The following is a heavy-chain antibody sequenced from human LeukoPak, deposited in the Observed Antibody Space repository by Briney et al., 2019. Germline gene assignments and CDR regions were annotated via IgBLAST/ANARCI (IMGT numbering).Heavy chain of an antibody. J-gene: IGHJ4*02. CDR3: ARGHSSNF. V-gene: IGHV4-34*01. CDR1: GGALHGFF. Sequence: ETLSLTCPFHGGALHGFFWGLVRQPPGKGLEWIGEINHSGSTNYNPSLKSRVTTSVDTSKNQFSLKLSSVTAADTAVYYCARGHSSNFWGQGTLVTVSS. CDR2: INHSGST. D-gene: IGHD6-13*01.